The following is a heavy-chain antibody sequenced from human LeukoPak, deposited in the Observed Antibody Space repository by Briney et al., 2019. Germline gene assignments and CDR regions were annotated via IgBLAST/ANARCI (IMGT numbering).Heavy chain of an antibody. J-gene: IGHJ3*02. CDR2: IYYTGTT. CDR3: ARDRGRPYYDFWSGYGGDAFDI. CDR1: GDSTNTYF. D-gene: IGHD3-3*01. Sequence: PSETLSLTCTISGDSTNTYFWSWIRQPPGKGLEWIGYIYYTGTTNYNPSLKSRVTISVDTSKNQFSLKLSSVTAADTAVYYCARDRGRPYYDFWSGYGGDAFDIWGQGTMVTVSS. V-gene: IGHV4-59*01.